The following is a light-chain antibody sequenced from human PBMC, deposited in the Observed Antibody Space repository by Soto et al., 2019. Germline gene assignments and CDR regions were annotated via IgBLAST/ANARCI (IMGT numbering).Light chain of an antibody. V-gene: IGKV2-28*01. CDR1: QSLLHSNGYNY. CDR2: LGS. CDR3: LQALQTPDT. J-gene: IGKJ2*01. Sequence: DIVMTQSPLSLPVTPGEPASISCRSSQSLLHSNGYNYLDWYLQKPGQSPQLLIYLGSNRASGVPDRVSGSGSGTDFTLTLSRVEAEDVGVYYCLQALQTPDTFGQGTKLEIK.